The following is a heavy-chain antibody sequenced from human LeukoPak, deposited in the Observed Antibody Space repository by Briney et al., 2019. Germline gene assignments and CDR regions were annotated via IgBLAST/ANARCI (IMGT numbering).Heavy chain of an antibody. CDR1: GFTFSAYA. J-gene: IGHJ4*02. CDR2: ISFDGSNE. Sequence: QAGGSLRLSCAASGFTFSAYAMHWVRQAPGKGLEWVAVISFDGSNEYYADSVKGRFTISRDNSKNTLYLQMNSLRAEDTAVYYCARGRVVVTAQFRAGIDIWGQGTLVTVSS. D-gene: IGHD2-21*02. V-gene: IGHV3-30*04. CDR3: ARGRVVVTAQFRAGIDI.